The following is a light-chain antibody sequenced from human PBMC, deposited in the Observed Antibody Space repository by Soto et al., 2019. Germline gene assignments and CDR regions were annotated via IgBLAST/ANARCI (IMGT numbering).Light chain of an antibody. J-gene: IGKJ4*01. CDR1: QSVSNNF. CDR2: GAS. CDR3: QKYCSSPPS. V-gene: IGKV3-20*01. Sequence: EIVLTQSPGTLSLSPGERATLSCRASQSVSNNFLAWYQQKPGQAPRLLINGASSRETGIPDRFSGSVSGSDFSLPIGRLEPEYFAVYFCQKYCSSPPSFGGGTKVAIK.